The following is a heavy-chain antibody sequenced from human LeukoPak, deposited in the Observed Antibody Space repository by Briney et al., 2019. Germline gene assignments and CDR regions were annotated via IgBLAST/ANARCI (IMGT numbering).Heavy chain of an antibody. Sequence: GGSLRLSCAASGFTFSSQWMHWVRQVPGKGPVWVSRINPDGSRTAYADSVKGRFTVSRDNDKNTLYLQMNSLEVEDSAVYYCARDWSTAGGFDYWGQGTLVTVSS. J-gene: IGHJ4*02. CDR2: INPDGSRT. CDR1: GFTFSSQW. V-gene: IGHV3-74*01. D-gene: IGHD3-16*01. CDR3: ARDWSTAGGFDY.